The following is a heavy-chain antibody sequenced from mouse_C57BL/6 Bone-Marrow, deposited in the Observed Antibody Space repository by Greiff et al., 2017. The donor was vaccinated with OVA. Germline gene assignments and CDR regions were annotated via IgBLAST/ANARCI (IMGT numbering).Heavy chain of an antibody. Sequence: QVQLKQPGAELVKPGASVKMSCKASGYTFTSYWITWVKQRPGQGLEWIGDIYPGSGSTNYNEKFKGKATLTAEKSSNTAYMQLSSLTSEDSAVYFCARDDGYFFEYWGQGTTLTVSS. V-gene: IGHV1-55*01. CDR1: GYTFTSYW. CDR2: IYPGSGST. J-gene: IGHJ2*01. CDR3: ARDDGYFFEY. D-gene: IGHD2-3*01.